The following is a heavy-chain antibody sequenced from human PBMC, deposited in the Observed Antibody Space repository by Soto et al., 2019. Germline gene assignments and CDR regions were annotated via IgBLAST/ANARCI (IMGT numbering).Heavy chain of an antibody. Sequence: GGSLRLSCAASGFTFSSYSMNWVRQAPGKGLEWVSSISSSSSYIYYADSVKGRFTISRDNAKNSLYLQMNSLRAEDTAVYYCAREGKYYYDSSGYYAFDIWGQGTMVTVSS. CDR2: ISSSSSYI. V-gene: IGHV3-21*01. CDR1: GFTFSSYS. CDR3: AREGKYYYDSSGYYAFDI. D-gene: IGHD3-22*01. J-gene: IGHJ3*02.